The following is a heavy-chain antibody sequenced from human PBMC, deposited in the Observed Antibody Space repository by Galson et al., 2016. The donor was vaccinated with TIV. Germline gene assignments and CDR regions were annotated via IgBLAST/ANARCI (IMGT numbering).Heavy chain of an antibody. J-gene: IGHJ6*02. CDR1: GDTFSTYP. D-gene: IGHD5-18*01. CDR3: AKDRNTAMDTYHYYYGMDV. CDR2: FIPLFGTA. Sequence: SVKVSCKASGDTFSTYPFNWVRQAPGQGLEWVGGFIPLFGTASYAQKFQGRVTITADESTSTLYMEVSSLRSEDTAVYYCAKDRNTAMDTYHYYYGMDVWGRGTTVIVSS. V-gene: IGHV1-69*13.